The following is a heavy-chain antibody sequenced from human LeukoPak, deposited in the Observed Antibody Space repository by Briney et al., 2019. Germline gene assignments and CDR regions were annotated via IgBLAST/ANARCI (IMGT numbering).Heavy chain of an antibody. CDR1: GGSTSSGNYY. V-gene: IGHV4-39*01. D-gene: IGHD3-3*01. J-gene: IGHJ4*02. Sequence: SETLSLTCTVSGGSTSSGNYYWGWIRQPPGKGLEWIGGIYYSGNTYYNPSLKSRVTISVDTSKNQFSLKLSSVTAADTAVYYCARLGAGPTYYDFWSGYSSFYFDYWGQGTLVTVSS. CDR3: ARLGAGPTYYDFWSGYSSFYFDY. CDR2: IYYSGNT.